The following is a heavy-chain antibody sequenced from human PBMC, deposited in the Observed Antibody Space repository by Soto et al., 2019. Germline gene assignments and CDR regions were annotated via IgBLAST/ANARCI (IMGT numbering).Heavy chain of an antibody. CDR1: GFTFSSYG. J-gene: IGHJ4*02. CDR3: ARDGEGPFDY. Sequence: GGSLRLSCAASGFTFSSYGMHWVRQAPGKGLEWVAVIWYDGSKKYYADSVKGRFTISRDNSKNTLDLQMNSLRAEDTAVYYCARDGEGPFDYWGQGTLVTVSS. V-gene: IGHV3-33*01. CDR2: IWYDGSKK. D-gene: IGHD3-10*01.